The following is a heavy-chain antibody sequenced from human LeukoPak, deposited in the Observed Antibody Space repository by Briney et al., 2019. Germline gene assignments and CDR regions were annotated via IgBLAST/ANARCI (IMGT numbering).Heavy chain of an antibody. V-gene: IGHV4-34*01. CDR1: GGSFSGYY. D-gene: IGHD3-9*01. CDR3: AGTYYDILAGSEGYFQH. J-gene: IGHJ1*01. CDR2: INHSGST. Sequence: SETLSLTCAVYGGSFSGYYWSWIRHRPGKGLEWIAEINHSGSTNYNPSLRSRVTISVDTSKNQFLLKLSSVTAADTAVYYCAGTYYDILAGSEGYFQHWGQGTLVTVSS.